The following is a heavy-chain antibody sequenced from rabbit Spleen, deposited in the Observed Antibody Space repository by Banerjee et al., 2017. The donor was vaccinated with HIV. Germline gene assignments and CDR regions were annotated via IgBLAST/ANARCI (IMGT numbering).Heavy chain of an antibody. CDR1: GFSFSSNW. CDR3: ARDTSSSFSSYGMDL. Sequence: QQHLEESGGGLVKPGGTLTLTCTVSGFSFSSNWICWVRQAPGKGLEWIACIDTNDGDTDYANWPKGRFTISKTSSTTVTLQMTSLTAADTATYFCARDTSSSFSSYGMDLWGQGTLVTVS. V-gene: IGHV1S45*01. J-gene: IGHJ6*01. D-gene: IGHD1-1*01. CDR2: IDTNDGDT.